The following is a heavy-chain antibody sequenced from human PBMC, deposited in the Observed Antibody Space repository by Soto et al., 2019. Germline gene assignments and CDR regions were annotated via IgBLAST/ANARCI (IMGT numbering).Heavy chain of an antibody. J-gene: IGHJ4*02. CDR1: GYTFSSYG. V-gene: IGHV1-18*01. Sequence: QVQLVQSEGEVKKPGASVKVSCKTSGYTFSSYGVNWVRQAPGQGLEWVGWIIAINGATNSAQKCRDRLILTTDTATNRAYMELRSLTSDDTAIYFCTRGRSIGVHEALWGQGTVVTVSS. D-gene: IGHD3-10*01. CDR3: TRGRSIGVHEAL. CDR2: IIAINGAT.